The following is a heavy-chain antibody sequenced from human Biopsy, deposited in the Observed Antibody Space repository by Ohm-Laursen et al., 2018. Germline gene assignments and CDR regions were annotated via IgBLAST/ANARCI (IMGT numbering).Heavy chain of an antibody. D-gene: IGHD5-24*01. CDR2: IYFTGST. CDR3: ASAGYNPDWNFDL. V-gene: IGHV4-59*12. CDR1: GGSISSYY. Sequence: SETLSLTCTVSGGSISSYYWTWIRQPPGKGLEWIGYIYFTGSTNYNPSLKSRVTISVDTSKNQFSLRLSSVTAADTAVYYCASAGYNPDWNFDLWGRGTRVTVSS. J-gene: IGHJ2*01.